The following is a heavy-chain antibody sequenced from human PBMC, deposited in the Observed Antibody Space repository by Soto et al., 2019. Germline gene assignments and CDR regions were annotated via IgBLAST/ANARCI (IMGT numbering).Heavy chain of an antibody. D-gene: IGHD5-12*01. CDR3: ARGQRGGYYYYYYYMDV. CDR2: MNPNSGNT. V-gene: IGHV1-8*02. Sequence: ASGKVSCKASGYTFTPYDINWVRQATGKRVEWMGWMNPNSGNTGYAQKFQGRVTMASNTSISTAYMELSSLRSEDTAVYYCARGQRGGYYYYYYYMDVWGKGTTVTVSS. J-gene: IGHJ6*03. CDR1: GYTFTPYD.